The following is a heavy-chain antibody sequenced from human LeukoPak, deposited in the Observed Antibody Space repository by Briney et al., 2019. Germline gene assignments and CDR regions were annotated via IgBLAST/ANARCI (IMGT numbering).Heavy chain of an antibody. CDR3: ARDEGAAFDI. CDR2: IYYSGST. D-gene: IGHD4/OR15-4a*01. V-gene: IGHV4-59*01. CDR1: GGSISSYY. J-gene: IGHJ3*02. Sequence: PSETLSLTCTVSGGSISSYYWSWIRQPPGKGLEWIGYIYYSGSTNYNPSLKRRVTISVDTSKNQFSLKLSSVTAADTAVYYCARDEGAAFDIWGQGTMVTVSS.